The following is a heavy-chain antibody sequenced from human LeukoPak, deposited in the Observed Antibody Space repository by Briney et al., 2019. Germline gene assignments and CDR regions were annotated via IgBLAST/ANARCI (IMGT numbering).Heavy chain of an antibody. J-gene: IGHJ4*02. CDR3: AKARERGYFSSEFDY. V-gene: IGHV3-23*01. Sequence: GGSLRLSCAASGFTFSSYAMSWVRQAPGKGLEWVSAISGSGGSTYYADSVKGRFTISRDNSKNTLYLQMNSLRAEDTAVYYCAKARERGYFSSEFDYWGQGTLVTVSS. CDR2: ISGSGGST. CDR1: GFTFSSYA. D-gene: IGHD3-3*01.